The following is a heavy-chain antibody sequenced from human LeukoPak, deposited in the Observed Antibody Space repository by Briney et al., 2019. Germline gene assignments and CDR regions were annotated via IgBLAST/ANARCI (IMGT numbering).Heavy chain of an antibody. CDR3: AKWRVEGTIFGVVSLDY. V-gene: IGHV3-23*01. J-gene: IGHJ4*02. CDR2: ISGSGGST. CDR1: GFTFSSYA. Sequence: GGSLRLSCAASGFTFSSYAMSWVRQAPGKGLEWVSAISGSGGSTYYADSVKGRFTISRDNSKNTLYLQMNSLRAEDTAVYYCAKWRVEGTIFGVVSLDYWGQGTLVTVSS. D-gene: IGHD3-3*01.